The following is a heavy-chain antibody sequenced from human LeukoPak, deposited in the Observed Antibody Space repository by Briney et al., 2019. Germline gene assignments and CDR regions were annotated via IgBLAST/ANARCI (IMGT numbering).Heavy chain of an antibody. CDR1: GFSLSTSGVG. D-gene: IGHD3-22*01. CDR2: IFWNDDE. Sequence: SGPTLVKPTQTLTLTCTFSGFSLSTSGVGVGWIRQPPGKALEWLAFIFWNDDERYSPSLKNRLALTKDTSKNQVVLTMTNMDPMDTATYYGAHSPSPYDSSGYYSTEYFQNWGQGTLVTVSS. CDR3: AHSPSPYDSSGYYSTEYFQN. J-gene: IGHJ1*01. V-gene: IGHV2-5*01.